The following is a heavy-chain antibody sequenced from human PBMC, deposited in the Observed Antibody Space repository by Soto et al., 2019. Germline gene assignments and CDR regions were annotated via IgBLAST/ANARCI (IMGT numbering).Heavy chain of an antibody. CDR2: IYYGGSS. CDR1: VVSISSSSYY. CDR3: ARHGSY. Sequence: SETLSLTCAFSVVSISSSSYYWGWIRQPPGKGLEWIGTIYYGGSSYSNPSLKSRVTISLDTSKNQFSLTLTSVTAADTAVYYCARHGSYWGQGTLVTVSS. J-gene: IGHJ4*02. V-gene: IGHV4-39*01.